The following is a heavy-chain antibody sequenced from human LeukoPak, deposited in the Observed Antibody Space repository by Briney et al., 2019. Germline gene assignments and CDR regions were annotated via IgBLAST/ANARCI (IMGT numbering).Heavy chain of an antibody. Sequence: SVKVSCKASGGTFSSYAISWVRQAPGQGLEWMGGIIPIFGTANYAQKFQGRVTITADESTSTAYMELSSLRSEDTAVYYCARRSGYYYNFDHWGQGTLVTVSS. CDR3: ARRSGYYYNFDH. J-gene: IGHJ4*02. CDR2: IIPIFGTA. CDR1: GGTFSSYA. V-gene: IGHV1-69*13. D-gene: IGHD3-22*01.